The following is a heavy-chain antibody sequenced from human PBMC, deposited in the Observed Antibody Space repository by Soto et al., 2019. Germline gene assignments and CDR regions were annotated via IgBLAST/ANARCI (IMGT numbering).Heavy chain of an antibody. CDR1: GFTFSSYE. CDR2: ISSSGSTI. D-gene: IGHD3-22*01. J-gene: IGHJ6*02. Sequence: EVQLVESGGGLVQPGGSLRLSCAASGFTFSSYEMNWVRQAPGKGLEWVSYISSSGSTIYYADSVKGRFTISRDNAKNSLYLQMNSLRAEDTAVYYCASTPLNTVLVVNYGMDVWGQGTTVTVSS. V-gene: IGHV3-48*03. CDR3: ASTPLNTVLVVNYGMDV.